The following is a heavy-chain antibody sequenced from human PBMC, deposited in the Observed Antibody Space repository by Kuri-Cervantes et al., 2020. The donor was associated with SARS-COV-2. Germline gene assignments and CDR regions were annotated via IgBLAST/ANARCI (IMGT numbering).Heavy chain of an antibody. Sequence: GESLKISCEASGFTFTSFAMHWVRQAPGKGLEWVSVIWYDGSNKYYADSVKGRFTISRDNSRKTLYLQMDSLRAEDTAVYYCARDPTHIASAVTGDYWGQGTLVTVSS. CDR3: ARDPTHIASAVTGDY. V-gene: IGHV3-33*01. D-gene: IGHD6-25*01. J-gene: IGHJ4*02. CDR2: IWYDGSNK. CDR1: GFTFTSFA.